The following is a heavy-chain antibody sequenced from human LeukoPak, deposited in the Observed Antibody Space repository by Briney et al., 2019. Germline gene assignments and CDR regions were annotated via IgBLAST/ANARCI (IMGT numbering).Heavy chain of an antibody. CDR3: ARDVIGYSQAGP. CDR1: GGSISSYY. D-gene: IGHD6-13*01. Sequence: SESLSPTCTVSGGSISSYYWSWIRQPPGKGLEWIGYIYYSGSTNYNPSLKSRVTISVDTSKNQFSLKLSSVTAADTAVYYCARDVIGYSQAGPWGQGTLVTVSS. J-gene: IGHJ5*02. V-gene: IGHV4-59*01. CDR2: IYYSGST.